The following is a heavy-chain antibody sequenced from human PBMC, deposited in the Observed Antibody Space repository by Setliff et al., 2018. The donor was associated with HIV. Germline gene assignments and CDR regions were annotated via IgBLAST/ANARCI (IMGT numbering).Heavy chain of an antibody. D-gene: IGHD6-13*01. Sequence: PSETLSLTCTVSGDSISSGSYYWSWTRQPAGKGLEWIGRIYTSGTTNYNPSLKSRVTISVDTSKSQFSLKLSSVTAADTAVYYCARSSSSWSGWFDPWGQGTLVTVSS. CDR2: IYTSGTT. V-gene: IGHV4-61*02. CDR1: GDSISSGSYY. CDR3: ARSSSSWSGWFDP. J-gene: IGHJ5*02.